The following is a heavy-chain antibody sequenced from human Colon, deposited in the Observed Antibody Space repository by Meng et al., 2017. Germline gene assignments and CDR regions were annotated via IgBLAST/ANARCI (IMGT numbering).Heavy chain of an antibody. V-gene: IGHV4-4*02. CDR1: GAPISSATF. CDR3: ASSSGWWRLDS. D-gene: IGHD6-19*01. CDR2: SYYGGST. Sequence: QVHLQESGPGLVKPSGTLSLTCAVSGAPISSATFWTWVRQSPGKGLEWIGESYYGGSTTYNPSLSSRATISLDKSKSQFSLQLDSVTAADTATYYCASSSGWWRLDSWGQGTLVTVSS. J-gene: IGHJ4*02.